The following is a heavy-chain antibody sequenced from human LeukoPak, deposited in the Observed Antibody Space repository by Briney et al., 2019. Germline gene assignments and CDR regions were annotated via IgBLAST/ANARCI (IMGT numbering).Heavy chain of an antibody. D-gene: IGHD3-22*01. CDR2: IYYSGST. CDR3: ARGVTLIVVVIHDWYFDL. J-gene: IGHJ2*01. CDR1: GGSISSSSYY. Sequence: SETLSLTCTVSGGSISSSSYYWGWIRQPPGKGLEWIGSIYYSGSTSYNPSLKSRVTISVDTSKNQFSLKLSSVTAADTAVFYCARGVTLIVVVIHDWYFDLWGRGTVFTVSS. V-gene: IGHV4-39*01.